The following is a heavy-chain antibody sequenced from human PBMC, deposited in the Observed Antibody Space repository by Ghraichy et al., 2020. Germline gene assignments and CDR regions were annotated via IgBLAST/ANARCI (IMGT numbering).Heavy chain of an antibody. CDR2: INSDGSST. J-gene: IGHJ4*02. CDR1: GFTFSSYW. Sequence: GGSLRLSCAASGFTFSSYWMHWVRQAPGKGLVWVSRINSDGSSTSYADSVKGRFTISRDNAKNTLYLKMNSLRAEDTAVYYCARGPRKYNWNDGLFGNDYWGQGTLVTVSS. D-gene: IGHD1-20*01. CDR3: ARGPRKYNWNDGLFGNDY. V-gene: IGHV3-74*01.